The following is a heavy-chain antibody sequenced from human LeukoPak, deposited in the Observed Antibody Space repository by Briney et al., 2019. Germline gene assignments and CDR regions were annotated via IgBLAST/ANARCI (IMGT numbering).Heavy chain of an antibody. CDR2: IGTAGDT. V-gene: IGHV3-13*01. CDR3: ARETRTYYYYMDV. CDR1: GFTFSSYD. Sequence: GGSLRLSCAASGFTFSSYDMHWVRHATGKGLEWVSAIGTAGDTYYPGSVKGRFTISRENAKNSLYLQMNSLRAGDTAVYYCARETRTYYYYMDVWGKGTTVTVSS. J-gene: IGHJ6*03.